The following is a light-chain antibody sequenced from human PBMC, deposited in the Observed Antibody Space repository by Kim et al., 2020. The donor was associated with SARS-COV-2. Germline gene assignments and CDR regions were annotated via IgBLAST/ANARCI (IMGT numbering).Light chain of an antibody. J-gene: IGLJ2*01. V-gene: IGLV2-14*03. CDR1: PSVVGGYDF. CDR3: SSYTSSSTGV. Sequence: QPTPFSSTGTPSVVGGYDFVSLYQQPPGKAHNLMIYNVSNRPSGVSNRFSGSKSGNTASLTISGLQAEDEADYYCSSYTSSSTGVFGGGTQLTVL. CDR2: NVS.